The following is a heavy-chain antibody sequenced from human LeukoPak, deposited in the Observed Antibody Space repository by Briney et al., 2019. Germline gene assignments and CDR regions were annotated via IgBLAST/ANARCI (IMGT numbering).Heavy chain of an antibody. CDR3: ARGSSSVSTRFDP. V-gene: IGHV3-33*08. Sequence: AGGSLRLSCAASGFTFSDYYMNWVRQAPGKGLEWVAVIWYDGSNKYYADSVKGRFTISRDNSKNTLYLQMNSLRAEDTAVYYCARGSSSVSTRFDPWGQGTLVTVSS. D-gene: IGHD6-6*01. CDR2: IWYDGSNK. CDR1: GFTFSDYY. J-gene: IGHJ5*02.